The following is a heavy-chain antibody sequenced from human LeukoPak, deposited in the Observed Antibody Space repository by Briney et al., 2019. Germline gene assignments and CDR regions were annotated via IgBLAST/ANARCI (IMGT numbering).Heavy chain of an antibody. J-gene: IGHJ5*02. Sequence: ASVKVSCKASGYTFTTYAINWVRQAPGQGLEWMGWINTNTGNPTYAQGFTGRFVFSLDTSVSTAYLQISSLKAEDTAVYYCARAIDSGYSSSHWFDPWGQGTQVTVSS. D-gene: IGHD6-13*01. CDR3: ARAIDSGYSSSHWFDP. CDR2: INTNTGNP. V-gene: IGHV7-4-1*02. CDR1: GYTFTTYA.